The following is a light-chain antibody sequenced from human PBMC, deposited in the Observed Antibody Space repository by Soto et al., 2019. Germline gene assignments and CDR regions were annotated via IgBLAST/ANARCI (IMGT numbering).Light chain of an antibody. V-gene: IGKV4-1*01. J-gene: IGKJ4*01. CDR3: QQYYGAPLT. CDR2: WAS. Sequence: DIVMTQSPDSLAVSLGERATINCKSSRSVLSSSNNRNFLAWFQRKPGQPPKLLISWASTRESGVPDRFSGSGSGTDFTLTINNLQAGDVAVYYCQQYYGAPLTFGGGTKVEI. CDR1: RSVLSSSNNRNF.